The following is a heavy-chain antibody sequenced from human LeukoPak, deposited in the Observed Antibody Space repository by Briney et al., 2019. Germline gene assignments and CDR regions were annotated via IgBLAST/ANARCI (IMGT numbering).Heavy chain of an antibody. J-gene: IGHJ4*02. V-gene: IGHV3-23*01. Sequence: GGSLRLSCAASGLTFSSYAMSWVRQAPGKGLEWVSAISGSGGSTYYADSVKGRFTISRDNSKNTLYLQMNSLRAEDTAVYYCAKAAIDGRYSYGSPFDYWGQGTLVTVSS. CDR2: ISGSGGST. CDR1: GLTFSSYA. D-gene: IGHD5-18*01. CDR3: AKAAIDGRYSYGSPFDY.